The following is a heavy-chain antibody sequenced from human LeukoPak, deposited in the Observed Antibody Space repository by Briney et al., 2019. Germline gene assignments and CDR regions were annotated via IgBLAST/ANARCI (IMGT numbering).Heavy chain of an antibody. CDR1: GYSISSGYY. J-gene: IGHJ6*03. CDR3: ARGYSSSWYSFGIYYYYYMDV. CDR2: IYTSGST. V-gene: IGHV4-38-2*02. D-gene: IGHD6-13*01. Sequence: SETLSLTCTVSGYSISSGYYWGWIRQPPGKGLEWIGRIYTSGSTNYNPSLKSRVTISVDTSKNQFSLKLSSVTAADTAVYYCARGYSSSWYSFGIYYYYYMDVWGKGTTVTVSS.